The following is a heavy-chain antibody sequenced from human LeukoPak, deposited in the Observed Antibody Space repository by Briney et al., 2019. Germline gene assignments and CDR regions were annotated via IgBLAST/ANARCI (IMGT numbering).Heavy chain of an antibody. J-gene: IGHJ4*02. D-gene: IGHD1-1*01. V-gene: IGHV5-51*01. CDR3: ARRLHSDTGWHWSFDY. CDR1: GYRFTNYW. CDR2: IYPGDSDS. Sequence: GESLKISCKGSGYRFTNYWIGWGRQMPRKGLEWMGIIYPGDSDSTYSPSFQGQGTISDDKSINTAYLQWSSLRASDTAIYYCARRLHSDTGWHWSFDYWGQGTLVTVSS.